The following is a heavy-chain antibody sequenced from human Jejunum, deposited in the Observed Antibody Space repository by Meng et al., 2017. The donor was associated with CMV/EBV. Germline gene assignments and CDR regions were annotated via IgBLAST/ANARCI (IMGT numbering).Heavy chain of an antibody. D-gene: IGHD1-14*01. CDR2: VTPAGTA. Sequence: AASFSDNYWGWIRQSPGKGLEWIGEVTPAGTATYNPYLESRVTISRDTSKNQFSLRLTSVTVEDTAVYYCAGAPPVAAPGSYFDSWGQGAQVTVSS. V-gene: IGHV4-34*01. CDR3: AGAPPVAAPGSYFDS. J-gene: IGHJ4*02. CDR1: AASFSDNY.